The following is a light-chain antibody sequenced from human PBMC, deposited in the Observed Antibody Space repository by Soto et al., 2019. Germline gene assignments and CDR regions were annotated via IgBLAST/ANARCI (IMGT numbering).Light chain of an antibody. CDR1: QSVSSSY. CDR2: GAS. Sequence: EIVLTQSPGTLSLSPGERATLSCRASQSVSSSYLAWYQQKPGQAPRVVIYGASSRATGIPDRFSGSGSGTDFTLTISRLEPEDFAVYYCQQYDTSPPITFGQGTRLEIK. CDR3: QQYDTSPPIT. J-gene: IGKJ5*01. V-gene: IGKV3-20*01.